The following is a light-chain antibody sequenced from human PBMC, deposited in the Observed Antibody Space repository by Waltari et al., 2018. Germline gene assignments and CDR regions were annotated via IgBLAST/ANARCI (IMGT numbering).Light chain of an antibody. CDR1: QGISNY. J-gene: IGKJ1*01. CDR2: EAS. CDR3: HQLNAYPRT. Sequence: DIHFTQSPSFLYASVGDRVTITGRASQGISNYLAWYQQKPGKAPKVLIYEASTLQSGVPSRFSGSGSGAEFTLTISSLQPEDFATYYCHQLNAYPRTFGQGTKVEI. V-gene: IGKV1-9*01.